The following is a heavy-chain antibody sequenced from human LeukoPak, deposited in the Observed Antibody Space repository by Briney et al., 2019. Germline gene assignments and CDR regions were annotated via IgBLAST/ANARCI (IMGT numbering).Heavy chain of an antibody. V-gene: IGHV3-21*01. D-gene: IGHD4-11*01. Sequence: GGSLRLSCAASGFTFSSYSMNWVRQAPGKGLEWVSSISSSSSYIYYADSVKGRFTISRDNAKNSLYLQMNSLRAEDTAVYYCARDSLHGAYYYYMDVWGKGTTVTVSS. J-gene: IGHJ6*03. CDR1: GFTFSSYS. CDR3: ARDSLHGAYYYYMDV. CDR2: ISSSSSYI.